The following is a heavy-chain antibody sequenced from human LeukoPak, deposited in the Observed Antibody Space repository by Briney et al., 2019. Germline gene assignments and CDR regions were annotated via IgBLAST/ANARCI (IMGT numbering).Heavy chain of an antibody. CDR3: ARTLGWASSRYPFDG. CDR1: GGSISSSNYY. V-gene: IGHV4-39*01. Sequence: SETLSLTCTVSGGSISSSNYYWGWIRQPPGKGLEWVVSMYYSGNTDYNPSPKSRVTISVDTSKNQFSLKVNSVTAADTAVYYCARTLGWASSRYPFDGWGQGTLVTVSS. D-gene: IGHD3-16*02. CDR2: MYYSGNT. J-gene: IGHJ4*02.